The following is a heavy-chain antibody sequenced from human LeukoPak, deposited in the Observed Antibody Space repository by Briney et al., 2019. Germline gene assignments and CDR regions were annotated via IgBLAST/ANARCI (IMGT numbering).Heavy chain of an antibody. V-gene: IGHV3-48*04. J-gene: IGHJ4*02. CDR1: GFTFSSYG. Sequence: GGSLRLSCATSGFTFSSYGKNWVRQAPGKGLEWVSYISSTSTTINYADSVKGRFTISRDNAKNSLYLQLNSLRAEDTAVYYCARDRLFDYWGQGTLVTVSS. CDR3: ARDRLFDY. CDR2: ISSTSTTI.